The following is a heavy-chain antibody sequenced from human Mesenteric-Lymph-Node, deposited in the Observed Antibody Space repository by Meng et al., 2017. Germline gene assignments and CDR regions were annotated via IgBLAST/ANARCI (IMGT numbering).Heavy chain of an antibody. CDR2: ISSSSSYI. CDR1: GFTFSSYS. V-gene: IGHV3-21*01. Sequence: GGSLRLSCAASGFTFSSYSMNWVRQAPGKGLEWVSSISSSSSYIYYADSVKGRFTISRDNAKNSLYLQMNSLRAEDTAVYYCARDLELLWFGELLENGVDYWGQGTLVTGSS. J-gene: IGHJ4*02. CDR3: ARDLELLWFGELLENGVDY. D-gene: IGHD3-10*01.